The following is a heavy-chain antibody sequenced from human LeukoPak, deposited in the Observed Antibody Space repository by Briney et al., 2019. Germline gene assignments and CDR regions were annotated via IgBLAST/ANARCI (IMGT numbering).Heavy chain of an antibody. CDR1: GYTFTGSY. Sequence: ASVKVSCKASGYTFTGSYVQWVRQAPGQGLEWMGWINPNSGRTNYAQKFQGRVNMTRDTSISTAYMELCSLRSDDTAIYYCARVQVPGLAGDYWGQGTLVTVSS. CDR2: INPNSGRT. V-gene: IGHV1-2*02. J-gene: IGHJ4*02. D-gene: IGHD3/OR15-3a*01. CDR3: ARVQVPGLAGDY.